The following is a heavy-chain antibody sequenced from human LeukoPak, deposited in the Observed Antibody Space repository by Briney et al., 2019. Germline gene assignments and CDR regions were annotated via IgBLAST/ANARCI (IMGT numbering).Heavy chain of an antibody. V-gene: IGHV3-9*01. CDR2: ISWNSGSI. CDR3: AKDIWRFGELLGDAVDI. Sequence: PGRSLRLSCAASGFTFDDYAMHWVRQAPGKGLEWVSGISWNSGSIGYADSVKGRFTISRDNAKNSLYLQMNSLRAEDTALYYCAKDIWRFGELLGDAVDIWGQGTMVTVSS. CDR1: GFTFDDYA. J-gene: IGHJ3*02. D-gene: IGHD3-10*01.